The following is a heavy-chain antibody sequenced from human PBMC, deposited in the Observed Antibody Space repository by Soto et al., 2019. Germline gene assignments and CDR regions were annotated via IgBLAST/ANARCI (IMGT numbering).Heavy chain of an antibody. V-gene: IGHV3-33*01. J-gene: IGHJ4*02. CDR3: ARDQGVDSGGSWYSTYFDL. Sequence: PGGSLRLSCAASGFTFRARGMHWVRRAPGKGLEWVAVILSAGTTMYYADSVKGRFTISRDNSKNTVFLDMSSLSAEDTAVYYCARDQGVDSGGSWYSTYFDLWGQGILVTVSS. CDR2: ILSAGTTM. CDR1: GFTFRARG. D-gene: IGHD3-22*01.